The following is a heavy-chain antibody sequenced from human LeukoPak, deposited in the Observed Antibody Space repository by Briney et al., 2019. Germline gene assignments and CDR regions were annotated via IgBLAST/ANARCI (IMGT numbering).Heavy chain of an antibody. V-gene: IGHV1-2*02. J-gene: IGHJ5*01. CDR3: AADLRFLEGSDS. CDR2: INPNNGDT. CDR1: GYTFTAYY. Sequence: ASVKVSCKASGYTFTAYYMHWVRQAPGQGLEWMGWINPNNGDTSYAQKFQGRVTMTRDTSISTTYMELSRLRSDDTAVYYCAADLRFLEGSDSWGQGTLVTVSS. D-gene: IGHD3-3*01.